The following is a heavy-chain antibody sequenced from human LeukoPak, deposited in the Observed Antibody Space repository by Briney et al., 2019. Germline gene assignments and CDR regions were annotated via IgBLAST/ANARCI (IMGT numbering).Heavy chain of an antibody. CDR2: ISFDGNDK. J-gene: IGHJ4*02. D-gene: IGHD6-13*01. CDR3: ARELYGKSWYEY. Sequence: GGSLRLSCAASGFTFSSYGMHWVRQAPGRGLEWVAVISFDGNDKHYADAVKGRFTVSRDNSRNTLYLQMNSLREEDTAVYYCARELYGKSWYEYWGQGILLTVSS. CDR1: GFTFSSYG. V-gene: IGHV3-30*03.